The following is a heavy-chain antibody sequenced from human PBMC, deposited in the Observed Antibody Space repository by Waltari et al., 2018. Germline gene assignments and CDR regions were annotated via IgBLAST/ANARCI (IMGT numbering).Heavy chain of an antibody. V-gene: IGHV4-38-2*01. CDR3: ARVVDYYDSSGYYYSHSAFDI. D-gene: IGHD3-22*01. Sequence: QVQLQESGPGLVKPSETLSLTCAVSGYSISSGYYWGWIRQPPGKGLAWIGSIYHSGSTYYNPSLKSRVTISVATSKNQFSLKLSSVTAADTAVYYCARVVDYYDSSGYYYSHSAFDIWGQGTMVTVSS. CDR2: IYHSGST. J-gene: IGHJ3*02. CDR1: GYSISSGYY.